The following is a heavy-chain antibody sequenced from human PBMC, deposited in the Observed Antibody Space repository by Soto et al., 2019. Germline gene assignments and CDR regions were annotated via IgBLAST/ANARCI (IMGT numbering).Heavy chain of an antibody. Sequence: PGESLKISCKGSGYSFTSYWISWVRQMPGKGLEWMGRIDPSDSYTNYSPSFQGHVTISADKSISTAYLQWSSLKASDTAMYYCATRASSHYGMDVWGQGTTVTVSS. V-gene: IGHV5-10-1*01. CDR3: ATRASSHYGMDV. J-gene: IGHJ6*02. CDR1: GYSFTSYW. D-gene: IGHD6-13*01. CDR2: IDPSDSYT.